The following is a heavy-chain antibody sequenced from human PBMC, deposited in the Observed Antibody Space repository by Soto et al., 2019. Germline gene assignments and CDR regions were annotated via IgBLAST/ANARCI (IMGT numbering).Heavy chain of an antibody. J-gene: IGHJ4*02. V-gene: IGHV1-69*06. CDR2: SIPIFGTA. CDR3: ASSIPPPYGGNSEY. D-gene: IGHD4-17*01. CDR1: GGTFSSYA. Sequence: ASVKVSCKASGGTFSSYAISWVRQAPGQGLEWMGGSIPIFGTANYAQKFQGRVTITADKSTSTAYMELSSLRSEDTAVYYCASSIPPPYGGNSEYWGQGTLVTVSS.